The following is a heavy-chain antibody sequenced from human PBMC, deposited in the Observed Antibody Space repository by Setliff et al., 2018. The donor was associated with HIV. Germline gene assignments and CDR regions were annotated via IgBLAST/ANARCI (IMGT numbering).Heavy chain of an antibody. D-gene: IGHD6-25*01. V-gene: IGHV4-39*02. J-gene: IGHJ4*02. CDR1: GGPISHYY. Sequence: SETLSLTCTVSGGPISHYYWSWIRQAPGKGLEWIGSFYYSGSTYYNPSLKSRVTISVDTSKNHFSLSLSSVTAADTAVYYCARGYGAAGGGYWGQGTLVTVSS. CDR3: ARGYGAAGGGY. CDR2: FYYSGST.